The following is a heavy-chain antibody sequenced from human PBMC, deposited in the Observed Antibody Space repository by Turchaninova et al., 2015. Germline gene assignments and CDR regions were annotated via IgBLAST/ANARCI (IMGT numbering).Heavy chain of an antibody. CDR2: IYYSGST. J-gene: IGHJ4*02. Sequence: QLQLQESGPGLVKPSETLSLTCTVSGGSISGSTYYWGWVRQPPGKGLEGIGSIYYSGSTYSSPSLKSRVTVSVDTSKNQFSLKVRSLTAADTATYYCAKGYYNVLTGYPKNFDYWGQGTLVTVSS. D-gene: IGHD3-9*01. V-gene: IGHV4-39*07. CDR1: GGSISGSTYY. CDR3: AKGYYNVLTGYPKNFDY.